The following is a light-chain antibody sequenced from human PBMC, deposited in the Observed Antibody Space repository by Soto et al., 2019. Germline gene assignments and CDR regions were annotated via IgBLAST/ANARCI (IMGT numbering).Light chain of an antibody. CDR2: DNN. V-gene: IGLV1-51*01. CDR1: SSDVGGYSY. J-gene: IGLJ1*01. Sequence: QSALAQPAAVSGSPGQTIIISCTGTSSDVGGYSYVSWYQQHPGKAPKLIIYDNNKRPSGIPDRFSGSKSGTSATLGITGLQTGDEADYYCGTWDSSLSAFVFGTGTKLTVL. CDR3: GTWDSSLSAFV.